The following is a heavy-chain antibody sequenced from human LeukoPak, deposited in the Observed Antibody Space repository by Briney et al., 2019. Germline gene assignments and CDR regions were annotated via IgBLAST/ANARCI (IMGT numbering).Heavy chain of an antibody. J-gene: IGHJ4*02. D-gene: IGHD3-22*01. CDR3: AREPMIVVVYFDY. V-gene: IGHV4-4*07. CDR1: GGSISSYY. CDR2: IYSSGST. Sequence: SETLSLTCTVSGGSISSYYWSWIRQPAGKGLEWIGRIYSSGSTDYNPSLKSRVTISVDTSKNRFSLKLSSVTAADTAVYYSAREPMIVVVYFDYWGQGTLVTVSS.